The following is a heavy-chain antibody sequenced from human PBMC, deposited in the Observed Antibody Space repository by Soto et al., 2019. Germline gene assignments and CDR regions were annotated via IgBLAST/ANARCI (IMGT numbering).Heavy chain of an antibody. D-gene: IGHD1-7*01. V-gene: IGHV3-15*07. CDR3: TTDLSELDLPIGMAV. CDR2: IKSKTDGGTT. CDR1: GFTFSNAW. J-gene: IGHJ6*02. Sequence: GGSLRLSCAASGFTFSNAWMNWVRQAPGKGLEWVGRIKSKTDGGTTDYAAPVKGRFTISRDDSKNTLYLQMNSLKTEDTAVYYCTTDLSELDLPIGMAVWGQGTTVTVAS.